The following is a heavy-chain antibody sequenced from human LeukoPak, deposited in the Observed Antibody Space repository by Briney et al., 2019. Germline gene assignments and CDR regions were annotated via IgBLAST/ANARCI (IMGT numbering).Heavy chain of an antibody. J-gene: IGHJ1*01. Sequence: GGSLRLSCAASGFTFSSYGMHWVRQAPGKGLEWVAVISYDGSNKYYADSVKGRFTISRDNSKNTLYLQMNSLRAEDTAIYYCAKEDVVVITIRYFQHWGQGTLVTVSS. D-gene: IGHD3-22*01. CDR2: ISYDGSNK. CDR1: GFTFSSYG. V-gene: IGHV3-30*18. CDR3: AKEDVVVITIRYFQH.